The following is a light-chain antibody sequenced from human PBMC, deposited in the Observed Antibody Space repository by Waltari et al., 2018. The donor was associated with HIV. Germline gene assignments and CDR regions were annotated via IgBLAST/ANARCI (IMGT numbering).Light chain of an antibody. CDR1: SSNL. CDR3: CSYVGVVNSFVL. Sequence: QSALTQPASVSGSPGQSITISCTGTSSNLVSWYQPHPGKAPKLIIYEVSKRPSGVSDGCSASKSGNTASLTISGLQAEDDADYHCCSYVGVVNSFVLFGGGTKLTVL. CDR2: EVS. J-gene: IGLJ2*01. V-gene: IGLV2-23*02.